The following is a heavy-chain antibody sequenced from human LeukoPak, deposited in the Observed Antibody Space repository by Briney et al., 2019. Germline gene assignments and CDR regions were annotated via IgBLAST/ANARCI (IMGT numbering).Heavy chain of an antibody. V-gene: IGHV3-9*01. Sequence: GGSLRLSCAASGFTFDDYAMHWVRQAPGKGLEWVSGISWNSGSIGYADSVKGRFTISRDNAKNSLYLQMNSLRAEDTALYYCAKCYGSGSCVFDYWGRGTLVTVSS. CDR1: GFTFDDYA. CDR2: ISWNSGSI. D-gene: IGHD3-10*01. CDR3: AKCYGSGSCVFDY. J-gene: IGHJ4*02.